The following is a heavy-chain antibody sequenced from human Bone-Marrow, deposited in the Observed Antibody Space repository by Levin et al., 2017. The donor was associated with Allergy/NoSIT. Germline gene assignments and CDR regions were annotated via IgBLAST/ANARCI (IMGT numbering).Heavy chain of an antibody. CDR1: GFTFSSSW. J-gene: IGHJ4*02. CDR3: SRSLNY. Sequence: GGSLRLSCAASGFTFSSSWMDRVRQAPGKGLEWVANINQDGSEKYYVDSVKGRFTISRDNAKNSLYLQMDSLRVEDAAVYYCSRSLNYWGQGTLVTVSS. CDR2: INQDGSEK. V-gene: IGHV3-7*01.